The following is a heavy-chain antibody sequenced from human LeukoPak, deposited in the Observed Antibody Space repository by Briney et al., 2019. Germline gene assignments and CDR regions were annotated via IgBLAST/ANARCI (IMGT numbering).Heavy chain of an antibody. Sequence: PSQTLSLTCTVSGGSISSGGYYWSWIRQHPGKGLEWIGYIYYSGSTYYNPSLKSRVTISVDTSKNQFSLKLSPATAADTAVYYCARERVVEGWFDPWGQGTLVTVSS. CDR1: GGSISSGGYY. D-gene: IGHD6-6*01. V-gene: IGHV4-31*03. CDR2: IYYSGST. J-gene: IGHJ5*02. CDR3: ARERVVEGWFDP.